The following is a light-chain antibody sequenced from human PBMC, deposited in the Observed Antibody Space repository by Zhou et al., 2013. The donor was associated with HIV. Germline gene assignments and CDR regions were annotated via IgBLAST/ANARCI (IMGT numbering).Light chain of an antibody. CDR3: QQYNDWPRT. Sequence: EFVLTQSPGTLSLSPGERATLSCRTSQSVTSNFLAWYQQKPGQAPRLLIYGASTRATGIPARFSGSGSGTEFTLTISSMQSEDFAVYYCQQYNDWPRTFGQGTKLEIK. J-gene: IGKJ2*01. V-gene: IGKV3-15*01. CDR2: GAS. CDR1: QSVTSN.